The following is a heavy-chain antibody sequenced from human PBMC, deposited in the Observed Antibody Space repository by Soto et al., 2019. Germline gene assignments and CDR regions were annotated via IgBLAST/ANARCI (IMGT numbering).Heavy chain of an antibody. CDR3: ARGSRDTEDIVVVPAAIGAFDI. CDR2: INHSGST. V-gene: IGHV4-34*01. D-gene: IGHD2-2*02. J-gene: IGHJ3*02. Sequence: SETLSLTCAVYGGSFSGYYWSWIHQPPGKGLEWIGEINHSGSTNYNPSLKSRDTISVDTSKNQFSLKLSSVTAADTAVYYCARGSRDTEDIVVVPAAIGAFDIWGQGTMVTVSS. CDR1: GGSFSGYY.